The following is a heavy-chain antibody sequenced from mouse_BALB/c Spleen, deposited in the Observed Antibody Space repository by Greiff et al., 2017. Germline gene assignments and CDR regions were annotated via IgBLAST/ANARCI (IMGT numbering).Heavy chain of an antibody. CDR2: ILGDGST. J-gene: IGHJ3*01. Sequence: VQRVESGPGLVAPSQSLSITCTVSGFSLTGYGVNWVRQPPGKGLEWLGMILGDGSTDYNSALKSRLSISKDNSKGQVFVKMNSLQTDDTARYDCARGGLLLPFAYWGQGTLVTVSA. CDR1: GFSLTGYG. V-gene: IGHV2-6-7*01. CDR3: ARGGLLLPFAY. D-gene: IGHD2-3*01.